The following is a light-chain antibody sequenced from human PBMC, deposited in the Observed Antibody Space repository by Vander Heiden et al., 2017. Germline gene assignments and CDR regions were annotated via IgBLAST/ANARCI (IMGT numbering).Light chain of an antibody. CDR2: KDN. CDR1: ALPNQF. CDR3: QSADSRGTYVV. Sequence: SSELTQPPSVSVSPGQTARITCSGDALPNQFAYWYQQKPGQAPVLVIHKDNERPSGIPERFSGSSSGTTVTLTISGVQAEDEADYCCQSADSRGTYVVFGGGTKVTVL. J-gene: IGLJ2*01. V-gene: IGLV3-25*03.